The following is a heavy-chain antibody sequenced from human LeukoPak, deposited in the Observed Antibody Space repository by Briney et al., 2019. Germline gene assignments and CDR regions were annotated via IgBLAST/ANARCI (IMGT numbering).Heavy chain of an antibody. V-gene: IGHV3-23*01. CDR1: GFTFTNYA. Sequence: GGSLRLSCAASGFTFTNYAMIWVRQAPGKGLEWVSAISGSGGNTYYADSVKGRFTISRDNSKNTLYLQMTSLRAEDTAVYYCANRGISAYDYWGQGTLVTVSS. CDR3: ANRGISAYDY. CDR2: ISGSGGNT. D-gene: IGHD2-15*01. J-gene: IGHJ4*02.